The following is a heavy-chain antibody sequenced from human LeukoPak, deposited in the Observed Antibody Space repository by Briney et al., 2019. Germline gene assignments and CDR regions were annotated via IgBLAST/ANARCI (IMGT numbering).Heavy chain of an antibody. D-gene: IGHD2-15*01. CDR3: ARDTVVVVSATSLFDY. Sequence: PGGSLTLSCAASGFTFSTTGMTWVRQAPGKGQEWFSTISFRSDTYFPDSLKGRFTISRDNAKNSLYLQMNSLRAEDTAVFYCARDTVVVVSATSLFDYWGQGTLVTVSS. CDR1: GFTFSTTG. J-gene: IGHJ4*02. CDR2: ISFRSDT. V-gene: IGHV3-21*04.